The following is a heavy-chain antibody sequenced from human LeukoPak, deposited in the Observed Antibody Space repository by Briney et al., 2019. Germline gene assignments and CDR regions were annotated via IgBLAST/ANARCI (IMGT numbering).Heavy chain of an antibody. D-gene: IGHD2-15*01. CDR3: ARGPSPSIGRPFDP. V-gene: IGHV4-34*01. Sequence: SETLSLTCAVYVGSFRGYYWNWIRQPPGKGLEWIGEINHSGSTNYNPSLKSRVTISVDTSKNQFSLKLSSVTAADTAVYYCARGPSPSIGRPFDPWGQGTLVTVSS. CDR1: VGSFRGYY. CDR2: INHSGST. J-gene: IGHJ5*02.